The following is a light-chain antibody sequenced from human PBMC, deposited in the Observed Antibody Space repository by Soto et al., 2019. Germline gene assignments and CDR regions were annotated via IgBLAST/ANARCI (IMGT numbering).Light chain of an antibody. V-gene: IGKV3-11*01. CDR3: HQRQSWPRT. Sequence: EIVLTQSPATLSPSPGETATLSCRASQYVGTRLAWYQHKPGQAPRLLIYYTSNRATGIPARFSGSGSGTDFTLTINSLAPEDFAIYYCHQRQSWPRTFGQGTKVDIK. CDR2: YTS. CDR1: QYVGTR. J-gene: IGKJ1*01.